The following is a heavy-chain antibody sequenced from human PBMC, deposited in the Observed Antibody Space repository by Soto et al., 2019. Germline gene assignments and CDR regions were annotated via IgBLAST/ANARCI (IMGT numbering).Heavy chain of an antibody. D-gene: IGHD2-21*02. Sequence: EVQLVETGGGLIQPGGSLRLSCAASGFTVSSSYMSWVRQAPGKGLEWVSIVYSDGSTYYADSVKGRFTISRDNSKNTLYLQMNSLRAEDTAVYYCARGSYCGGCCYGAAFDIWGQGTMVTVSS. J-gene: IGHJ3*02. V-gene: IGHV3-53*02. CDR3: ARGSYCGGCCYGAAFDI. CDR2: VYSDGST. CDR1: GFTVSSSY.